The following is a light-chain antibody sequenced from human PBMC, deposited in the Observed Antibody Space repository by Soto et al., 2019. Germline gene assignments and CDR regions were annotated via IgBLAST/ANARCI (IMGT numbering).Light chain of an antibody. Sequence: DIQMTQSPSSLSASVGDRVTITCRASQTISSHLNWYQQKPGIAHKLLIYSAYSLQSGVQSRFSGSGSGTDFTLTISTLQPEDFATYYCKQYYSTPITFGQGTRLEIK. CDR3: KQYYSTPIT. V-gene: IGKV1-39*01. CDR2: SAY. J-gene: IGKJ5*01. CDR1: QTISSH.